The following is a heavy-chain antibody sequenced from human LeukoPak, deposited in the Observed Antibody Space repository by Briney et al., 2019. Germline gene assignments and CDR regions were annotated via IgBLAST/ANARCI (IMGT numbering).Heavy chain of an antibody. J-gene: IGHJ4*02. CDR2: IYTSGST. D-gene: IGHD5-18*01. CDR1: GGSISSGSYY. Sequence: SETLSLTCTVSGGSISSGSYYWSWIRQPAGKGLEWIGRIYTSGSTNYNPSLKSRVTISVDTSKSQFSLKLSSVTAADTAVYYCASYFKRRDTAMTNWGQGTLVTVSS. V-gene: IGHV4-61*02. CDR3: ASYFKRRDTAMTN.